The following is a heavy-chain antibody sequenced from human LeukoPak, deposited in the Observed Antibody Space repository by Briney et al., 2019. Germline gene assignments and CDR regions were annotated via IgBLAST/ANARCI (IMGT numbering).Heavy chain of an antibody. CDR3: ARESSGNDAFDI. J-gene: IGHJ3*02. CDR2: IIPILGIA. D-gene: IGHD4-23*01. Sequence: SVKVSCKASGGTFSSYAISWVRQAPGQGLEWMGRIIPILGIANYAQKFQGRVTITADKSTSTAYMELSSLRSEDTAVYYCARESSGNDAFDIWGQGTMVTVSS. V-gene: IGHV1-69*04. CDR1: GGTFSSYA.